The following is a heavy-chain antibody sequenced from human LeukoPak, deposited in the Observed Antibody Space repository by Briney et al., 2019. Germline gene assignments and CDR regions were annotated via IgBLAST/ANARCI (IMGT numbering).Heavy chain of an antibody. CDR1: GGSISSYY. Sequence: SETLSLTCTVSGGSISSYYWSWLRQPPGKGLEWIGYIYYSGSTNYNPSLKSRVTISVDTSKNQFSLKLGSVTAADTAVYYCARVPYSSGWVWFDPWGQGTLVTVSS. J-gene: IGHJ5*02. V-gene: IGHV4-59*01. CDR3: ARVPYSSGWVWFDP. CDR2: IYYSGST. D-gene: IGHD6-19*01.